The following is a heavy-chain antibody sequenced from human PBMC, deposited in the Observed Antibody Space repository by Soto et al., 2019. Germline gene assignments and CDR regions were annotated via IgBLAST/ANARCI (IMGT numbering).Heavy chain of an antibody. CDR2: IKQDGSEK. Sequence: PGGSLRLSCAASGFTFGSYWMSWVRQAPGKGLEWVANIKQDGSEKYYVDSVKGRFTISRDNAKNSLYLQMNSLRAEDTAVYYCARDPVGALGSDWFDPWGQGTLVTVSS. CDR3: ARDPVGALGSDWFDP. CDR1: GFTFGSYW. D-gene: IGHD1-26*01. J-gene: IGHJ5*02. V-gene: IGHV3-7*03.